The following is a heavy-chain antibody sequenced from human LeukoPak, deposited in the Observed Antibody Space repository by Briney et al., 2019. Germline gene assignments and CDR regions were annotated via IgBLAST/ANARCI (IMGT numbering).Heavy chain of an antibody. D-gene: IGHD6-19*01. CDR2: MYSDGST. CDR3: ARSGSGWFDS. CDR1: GFTVSSNF. V-gene: IGHV3-53*01. Sequence: GGSLTLSCAASGFTVSSNFMRWVRQAPEKGLEWGSVMYSDGSTYYADSVRGRFTISRDNSKNTVYLQMNSLRVEDTAIYYCARSGSGWFDSWGQGTMVTVSA. J-gene: IGHJ5*02.